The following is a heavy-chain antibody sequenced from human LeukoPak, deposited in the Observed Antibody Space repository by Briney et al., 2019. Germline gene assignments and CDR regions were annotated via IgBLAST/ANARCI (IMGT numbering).Heavy chain of an antibody. V-gene: IGHV3-23*01. CDR2: ISNSGGNT. J-gene: IGHJ4*02. Sequence: GGSLRLSCAASGFTFSSYGMTWVRQAPGKGLEWVSAISNSGGNTYSADSVKGRFTISRDNSRNTLYVQMNSLRVEDTAVYYCAKDPGGYYYDFDYWGQGTLVTVSS. D-gene: IGHD3-22*01. CDR3: AKDPGGYYYDFDY. CDR1: GFTFSSYG.